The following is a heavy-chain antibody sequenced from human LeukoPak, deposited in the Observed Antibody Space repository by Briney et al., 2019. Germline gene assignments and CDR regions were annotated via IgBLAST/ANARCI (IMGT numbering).Heavy chain of an antibody. V-gene: IGHV3-23*01. CDR3: AKGNIGWFDH. Sequence: GGSQTLFCAASEYTFSRQDMIWARQAPGKGLEWVSRISGSGGSTYYADSVKGRYTISRDKSKNTLYMQMNSLRAEDTAVYYCAKGNIGWFDHWGQG. CDR2: ISGSGGST. CDR1: EYTFSRQD. J-gene: IGHJ5*02.